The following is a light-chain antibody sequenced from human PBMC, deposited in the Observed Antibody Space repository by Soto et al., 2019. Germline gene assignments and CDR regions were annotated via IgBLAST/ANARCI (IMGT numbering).Light chain of an antibody. CDR2: WAS. Sequence: DVVMTQSPDSLALSLGERATINCKSSQSLLSSSDNRNYLAWFQQKVGQPPKLLIRWASTRESGVPDRFSASGSGTDFTLTISRLEPEDFAVYYCQQYDSSPFTFGPGTKVDIK. CDR3: QQYDSSPFT. J-gene: IGKJ3*01. V-gene: IGKV4-1*01. CDR1: QSLLSSSDNRNY.